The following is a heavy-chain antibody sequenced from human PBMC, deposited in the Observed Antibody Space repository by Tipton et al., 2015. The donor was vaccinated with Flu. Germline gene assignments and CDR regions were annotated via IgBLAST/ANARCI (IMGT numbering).Heavy chain of an antibody. CDR2: IYGEGRT. CDR3: ARVRGADYAYGMDA. CDR1: GFSVSDIY. J-gene: IGHJ6*02. V-gene: IGHV3-53*01. Sequence: SLRLSCAASGFSVSDIYMSWVRQAPGKGLEWVSVIYGEGRTYCVDSVKGRFTISRDSSKNTLYPQLNSLRAEDKAVNYCARVRGADYAYGMDAWGQGTTVIVSS. D-gene: IGHD1-26*01.